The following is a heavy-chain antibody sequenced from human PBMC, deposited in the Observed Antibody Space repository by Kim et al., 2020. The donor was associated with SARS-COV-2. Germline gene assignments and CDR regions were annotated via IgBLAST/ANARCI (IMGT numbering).Heavy chain of an antibody. Sequence: GGSLRLSCAASGFTFSSYGMHWVRQAPGKGLEWVAVISYDGSNKYYADSVKGRFTISRDNSKNTLYLQMNSLRAEDTAVYYCAKDLWFGELRLSPLNWFDPWGQGTLVTVSS. CDR2: ISYDGSNK. V-gene: IGHV3-30*18. J-gene: IGHJ5*02. CDR1: GFTFSSYG. CDR3: AKDLWFGELRLSPLNWFDP. D-gene: IGHD3-10*01.